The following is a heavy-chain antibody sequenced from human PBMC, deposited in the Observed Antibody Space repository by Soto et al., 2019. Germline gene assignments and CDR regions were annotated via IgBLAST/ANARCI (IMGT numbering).Heavy chain of an antibody. CDR2: IKSKTDGGTT. J-gene: IGHJ4*02. CDR3: TTDPTGSPDQANGKLLDY. D-gene: IGHD1-1*01. CDR1: GFTFSNAW. Sequence: GGSLRLSCAASGFTFSNAWMSWVRQAPGKGLEWVGRIKSKTDGGTTDYAAPVKGRFTISRDDSKNTLYLQMNSLKTEDTAVYYCTTDPTGSPDQANGKLLDYWGQGTLVTVSS. V-gene: IGHV3-15*01.